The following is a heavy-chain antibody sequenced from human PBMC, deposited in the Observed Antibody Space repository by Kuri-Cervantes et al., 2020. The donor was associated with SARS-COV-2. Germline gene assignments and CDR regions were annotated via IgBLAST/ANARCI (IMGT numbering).Heavy chain of an antibody. J-gene: IGHJ4*02. V-gene: IGHV3-74*01. Sequence: GESLKISCAASGFTFSRYWIHWVRQAPGKGLVWVSRINPDGGYTNNADYVKGRFTLSRDNAKNMLFLQMNSLRAEDTAVYYCVRDGDHWNFDYWGQGTLVTVSS. D-gene: IGHD1-1*01. CDR3: VRDGDHWNFDY. CDR1: GFTFSRYW. CDR2: INPDGGYT.